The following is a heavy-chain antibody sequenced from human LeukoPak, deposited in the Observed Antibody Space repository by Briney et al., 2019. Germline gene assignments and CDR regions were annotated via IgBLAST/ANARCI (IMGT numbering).Heavy chain of an antibody. Sequence: GGSLRLSCAASGFTFSSYWMSWVRQAPGKGLEWVANIKQDGSEKYYVDSVKGRFTISRDNAKNSLYLQMNSLRAEDTAVYYCARDRAYSGNYSNYYYYYMDVWGKGTTVTVSS. V-gene: IGHV3-7*01. CDR2: IKQDGSEK. CDR1: GFTFSSYW. D-gene: IGHD1-26*01. J-gene: IGHJ6*03. CDR3: ARDRAYSGNYSNYYYYYMDV.